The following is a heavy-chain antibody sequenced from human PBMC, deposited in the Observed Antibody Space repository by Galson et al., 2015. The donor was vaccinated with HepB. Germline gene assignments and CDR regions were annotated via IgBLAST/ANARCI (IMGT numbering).Heavy chain of an antibody. Sequence: SLRLSCAASGFPFDDYAMHWVRQAPGKGLEWVSGISWNSGSIVYADSVKGRFTISRDNAKNSLYLRMNSLRDEDTALYYCAKDIGDYSWYFDLWGRGILVTVSS. CDR3: AKDIGDYSWYFDL. D-gene: IGHD4-11*01. J-gene: IGHJ2*01. CDR2: ISWNSGSI. CDR1: GFPFDDYA. V-gene: IGHV3-9*01.